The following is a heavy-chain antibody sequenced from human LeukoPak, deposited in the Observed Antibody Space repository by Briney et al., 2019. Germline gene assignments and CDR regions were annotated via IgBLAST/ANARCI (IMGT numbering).Heavy chain of an antibody. D-gene: IGHD3-22*01. Sequence: GGSLRLSCAASGFTLNDYYMSWIRQAPGKGLEWLSYINIGGTNTHYADSVKGRFTISRDNAKKSLYLEMNSLRAEDTAVYYCAKVGSTMIVVAHHDYWGQGTLVTVSS. CDR3: AKVGSTMIVVAHHDY. CDR1: GFTLNDYY. J-gene: IGHJ4*02. V-gene: IGHV3-11*01. CDR2: INIGGTNT.